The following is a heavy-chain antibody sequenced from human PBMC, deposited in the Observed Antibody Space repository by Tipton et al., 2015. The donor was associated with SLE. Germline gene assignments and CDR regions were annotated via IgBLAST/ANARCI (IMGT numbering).Heavy chain of an antibody. CDR3: ARQDLGRAATLTFDI. Sequence: LRLSCTVSGGSISSHYWSWIRQPPGKGLEWIGYISYSGNTNYNPSLKSRVTISVDTSKNQFSLKLSFVTAADTAVYFCARQDLGRAATLTFDIWGLGTLVTVSS. CDR1: GGSISSHY. V-gene: IGHV4-59*11. D-gene: IGHD6-25*01. CDR2: ISYSGNT. J-gene: IGHJ4*02.